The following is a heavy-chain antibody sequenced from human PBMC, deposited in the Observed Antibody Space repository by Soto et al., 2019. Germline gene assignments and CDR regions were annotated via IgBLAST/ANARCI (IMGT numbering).Heavy chain of an antibody. J-gene: IGHJ6*02. CDR3: AKDNDSSSGYYYYYYGMDG. V-gene: IGHV3-9*01. CDR2: ISWYSGSI. CDR1: GFTFDDYA. Sequence: EVQLVESGGGLVQPGRSLRLSCAASGFTFDDYAMHWVRQAPVKGLEWVSGISWYSGSIGSADSVKGRFTISRDNAKHSLYLQMNSLRAEDTALYYCAKDNDSSSGYYYYYYGMDGWGQGTTVTFSS. D-gene: IGHD3-22*01.